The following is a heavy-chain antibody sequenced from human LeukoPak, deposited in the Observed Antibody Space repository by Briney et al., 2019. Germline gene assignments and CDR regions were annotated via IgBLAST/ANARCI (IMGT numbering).Heavy chain of an antibody. CDR2: ISAYNGNT. CDR1: GYTFTSYC. J-gene: IGHJ4*02. Sequence: ASVKVSCKGSGYTFTSYCLSWVRQPPGQGLEWMGWISAYNGNTNYAQKLQGRVTMTTDTSTSTAYMELRSLRSDDTAVYYCARGSYGETYYWGQGTLVTVSS. D-gene: IGHD4-17*01. CDR3: ARGSYGETYY. V-gene: IGHV1-18*01.